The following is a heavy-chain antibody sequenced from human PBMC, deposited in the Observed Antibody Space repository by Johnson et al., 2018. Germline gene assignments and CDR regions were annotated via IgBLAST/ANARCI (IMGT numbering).Heavy chain of an antibody. CDR1: GYTFTNYY. CDR3: ATPKSGDGSGSSGACFDI. V-gene: IGHV1-46*01. J-gene: IGHJ3*02. CDR2: INPNGRST. Sequence: QVQLVEYGAEVKKXGASVKVSCKASGYTFTNYYMHWVRQAPGQGLEWMGIINPNGRSTNYAQKFQGRVSMTRDTSTSAVYMELSSLRSEDTAVYFCATPKSGDGSGSSGACFDIWGQGTLVTVSS. D-gene: IGHD3-22*01.